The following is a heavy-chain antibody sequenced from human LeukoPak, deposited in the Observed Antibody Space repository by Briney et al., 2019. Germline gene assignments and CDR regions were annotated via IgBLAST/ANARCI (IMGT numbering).Heavy chain of an antibody. CDR2: ISYDGSNK. J-gene: IGHJ4*02. Sequence: GRSLRLSCAASGFTFSSYGMHWVRQAPGKGLEWVAVISYDGSNKYYADSVKGRFTISRDNSKNMVFLHMNSLRVEDTAIYYCARDPDRSGFDFWGQGTLLTVSS. D-gene: IGHD1-14*01. CDR1: GFTFSSYG. V-gene: IGHV3-30*03. CDR3: ARDPDRSGFDF.